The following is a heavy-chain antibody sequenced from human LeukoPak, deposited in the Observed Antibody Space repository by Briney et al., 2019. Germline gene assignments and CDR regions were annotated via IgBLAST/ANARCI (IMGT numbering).Heavy chain of an antibody. CDR2: ISYSGST. CDR3: ARRKAVVDNDSFDI. CDR1: GGSISSNSYY. Sequence: SSETLSLTCTVSGGSISSNSYYWGWIRQPPGKGLEWIGSISYSGSTYYNPSLKSRVTISVDTSKNQFSLRLSSVTAADTAVYYCARRKAVVDNDSFDIWGQGTMVTVSS. J-gene: IGHJ3*02. V-gene: IGHV4-39*01. D-gene: IGHD6-19*01.